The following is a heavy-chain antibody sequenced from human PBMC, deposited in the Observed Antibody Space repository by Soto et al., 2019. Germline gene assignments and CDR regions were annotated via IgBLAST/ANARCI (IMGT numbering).Heavy chain of an antibody. V-gene: IGHV4-59*01. CDR1: GGSISSYY. D-gene: IGHD3-10*01. J-gene: IGHJ6*02. Sequence: PSETLSLTCTVSGGSISSYYWGWIRQPPGKGLEWIGYIYYSGSTNYNPSLKSRVTISVDTSKNQFSLKLSSVTAADTAVYYCARVYGSGSYPSLYYGMDVWGQGTTVTVSS. CDR3: ARVYGSGSYPSLYYGMDV. CDR2: IYYSGST.